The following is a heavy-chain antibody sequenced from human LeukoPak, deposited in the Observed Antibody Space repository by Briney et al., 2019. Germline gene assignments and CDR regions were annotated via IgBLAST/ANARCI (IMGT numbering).Heavy chain of an antibody. V-gene: IGHV4-39*01. Sequence: SETLSLTCTASGGSISGSSYFWGWIRQPPGKGLEWIGSIYYSGSTYYNPSLKSRVTISVDMSKNQFSLKLNSVTAADTAVYYCGRQAAAGAGGDYWDQGTLVTVSS. J-gene: IGHJ4*02. D-gene: IGHD6-13*01. CDR1: GGSISGSSYF. CDR3: GRQAAAGAGGDY. CDR2: IYYSGST.